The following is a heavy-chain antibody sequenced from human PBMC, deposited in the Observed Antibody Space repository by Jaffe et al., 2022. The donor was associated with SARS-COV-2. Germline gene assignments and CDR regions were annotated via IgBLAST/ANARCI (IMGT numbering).Heavy chain of an antibody. Sequence: EVQLVESGGGLAQPGGSLRLSCAASGFTFSKYAMSWVRQAPGKGLEWVSGISVSVGGTYYADSVKGRFTISRDNSKDTLHLQMNSLRAEDTAVYFCAKSLFLPVMETTVITVEAFDIWGQGTMVNVSS. CDR1: GFTFSKYA. CDR3: AKSLFLPVMETTVITVEAFDI. J-gene: IGHJ3*02. CDR2: ISVSVGGT. V-gene: IGHV3-23*04. D-gene: IGHD4-4*01.